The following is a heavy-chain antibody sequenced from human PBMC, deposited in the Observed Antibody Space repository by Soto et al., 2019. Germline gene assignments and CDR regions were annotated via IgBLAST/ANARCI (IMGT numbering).Heavy chain of an antibody. Sequence: GWSLRLSCVASGFTFSGYSMNWVRQAPGKGLEWISYISSGSKTIFYADSVKGRFSISRDNAKNSQYLQMNSLRDEDTAVYFCAREDILGARSFDYWGQGTLVTVSS. D-gene: IGHD1-26*01. J-gene: IGHJ4*02. CDR3: AREDILGARSFDY. CDR2: ISSGSKTI. V-gene: IGHV3-48*02. CDR1: GFTFSGYS.